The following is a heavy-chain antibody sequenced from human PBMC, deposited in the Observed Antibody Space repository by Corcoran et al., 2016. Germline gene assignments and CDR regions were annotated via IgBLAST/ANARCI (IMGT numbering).Heavy chain of an antibody. D-gene: IGHD3-10*01. J-gene: IGHJ4*02. CDR3: ARHLLGSGSYMDS. CDR1: GYIFANYW. CDR2: IYPGDSDT. Sequence: EVQLVQSGAEVKKPGESLKISCKGSGYIFANYWIAWVRQMPGEGLEWVGIIYPGDSDTRYSLSFEGQVTISADKSINTAYLQLSSLRASDTAIYYCARHLLGSGSYMDSWGQGTLVTVSS. V-gene: IGHV5-51*01.